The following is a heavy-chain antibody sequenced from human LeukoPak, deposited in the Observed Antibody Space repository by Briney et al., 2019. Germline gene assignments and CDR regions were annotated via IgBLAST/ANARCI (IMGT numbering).Heavy chain of an antibody. Sequence: PGGSLRLSCAASGFTFSSYAMSWVRQAPGKGLEWVSAISGSGGSTYYADSVKGRFTISRDNSKNTLYLQMNSLRAEDTAVYYCAAYGSGWSLPGFDYWGQGTLVTVSS. CDR3: AAYGSGWSLPGFDY. J-gene: IGHJ4*02. CDR2: ISGSGGST. CDR1: GFTFSSYA. D-gene: IGHD6-19*01. V-gene: IGHV3-23*01.